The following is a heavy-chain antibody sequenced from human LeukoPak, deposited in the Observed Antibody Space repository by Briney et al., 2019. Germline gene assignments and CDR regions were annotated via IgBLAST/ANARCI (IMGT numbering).Heavy chain of an antibody. CDR1: GYIFTDFY. V-gene: IGHV1-2*02. Sequence: ASVKVSCKTSGYIFTDFYLHWVRQAPGQGLEWMGWISPTNGATSYARRFQGRANMARDTSTSTSYMELSSLGSDDTAVYYCARSLSVTRGLITTMLGYWGQGTLVTVSS. D-gene: IGHD3-10*01. J-gene: IGHJ4*02. CDR3: ARSLSVTRGLITTMLGY. CDR2: ISPTNGAT.